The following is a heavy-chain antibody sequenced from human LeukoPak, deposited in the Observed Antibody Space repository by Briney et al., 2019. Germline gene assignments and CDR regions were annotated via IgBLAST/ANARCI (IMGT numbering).Heavy chain of an antibody. CDR3: ARGSIFGVVRPFDY. D-gene: IGHD3-3*01. CDR1: GGSISSSSYY. Sequence: SETLSLTCTVSGGSISSSSYYWGWIRQPPGKGLEWIGSIYYSGSTYHNPSLKSRVTISVDTSKNQFSLKLSSVTAADTAVYYCARGSIFGVVRPFDYWGQGTLVTVSS. J-gene: IGHJ4*02. CDR2: IYYSGST. V-gene: IGHV4-39*01.